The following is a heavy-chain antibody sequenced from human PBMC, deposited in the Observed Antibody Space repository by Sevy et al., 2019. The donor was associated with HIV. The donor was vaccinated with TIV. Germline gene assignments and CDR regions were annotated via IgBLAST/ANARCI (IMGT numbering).Heavy chain of an antibody. CDR1: GFTFSTRW. V-gene: IGHV3-74*01. J-gene: IGHJ4*02. CDR2: INADGSST. CDR3: ARNDYGDYSFDY. D-gene: IGHD4-17*01. Sequence: GGSLRLSCAASGFTFSTRWMHWVRQTPGKGLVWVSRINADGSSTNYADSVKGRFTISRDNAKNTLYLQMNSLRAEDTAVYYCARNDYGDYSFDYWGQGTLVTVSS.